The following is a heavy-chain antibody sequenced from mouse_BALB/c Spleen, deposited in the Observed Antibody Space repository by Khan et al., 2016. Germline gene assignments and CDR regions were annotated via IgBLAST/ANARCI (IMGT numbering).Heavy chain of an antibody. CDR1: GFDFSIYW. J-gene: IGHJ4*01. V-gene: IGHV4-1*02. CDR3: AIQYYYAMEN. Sequence: EVKLLESGGGLVQPGGSLKLSCAASGFDFSIYWMSWVRQAPGKGLEWIGEINPDSSTIKYMPSLKDKFIISRDNAKNTLYLQMSKVRSEDTALXYCAIQYYYAMENWGQGTSVTVSS. CDR2: INPDSSTI.